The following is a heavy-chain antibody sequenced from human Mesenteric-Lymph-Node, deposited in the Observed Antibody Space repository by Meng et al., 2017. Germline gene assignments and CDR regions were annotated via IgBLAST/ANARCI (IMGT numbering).Heavy chain of an antibody. V-gene: IGHV4-30-4*01. CDR1: GGSIRSGDYY. D-gene: IGHD4-17*01. Sequence: SGPGLVQLSTTLSLTCPSSGGSIRSGDYYWSWIRQPPGKGLEWIGYIYYSGSTYSNASLKSRVTISIDRSKNQFSLKLSSVTAADTAVYYCARDRKHYGERGWFDPWGQGTLVTVPS. J-gene: IGHJ5*01. CDR2: IYYSGST. CDR3: ARDRKHYGERGWFDP.